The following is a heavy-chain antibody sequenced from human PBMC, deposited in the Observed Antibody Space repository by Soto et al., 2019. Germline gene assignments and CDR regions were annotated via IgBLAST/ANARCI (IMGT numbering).Heavy chain of an antibody. CDR2: IYYSGST. J-gene: IGHJ6*02. CDR1: GGSVSSGNYY. D-gene: IGHD3-3*01. V-gene: IGHV4-39*01. Sequence: ETLSLTCTVSGGSVSSGNYYWSWIRQPPGKGLEWIGSIYYSGSTYYNPSLKSRVTISVDTSKNQFSLKLSSVTAADTAVYYCARQGGGRYDYWSGYSAATLDVWGQGTTVTVSS. CDR3: ARQGGGRYDYWSGYSAATLDV.